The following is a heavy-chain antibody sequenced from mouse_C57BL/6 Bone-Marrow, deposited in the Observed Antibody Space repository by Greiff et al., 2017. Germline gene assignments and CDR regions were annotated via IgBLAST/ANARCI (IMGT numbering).Heavy chain of an antibody. CDR1: GYTFTSYW. J-gene: IGHJ3*01. Sequence: QVQLKQPGAELVKPGASVKMSCKASGYTFTSYWITWVKQRPGQGLEWIGDIYPGSGSTNYNEKFKSKATLTVDTSSSTAYMQLSSLTSEDAAVYYCASGGYDYDRGFAYWGQGTLVTVSA. D-gene: IGHD2-4*01. CDR2: IYPGSGST. V-gene: IGHV1-55*01. CDR3: ASGGYDYDRGFAY.